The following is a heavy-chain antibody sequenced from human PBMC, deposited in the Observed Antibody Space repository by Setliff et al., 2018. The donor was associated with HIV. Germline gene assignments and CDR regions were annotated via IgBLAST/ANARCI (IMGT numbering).Heavy chain of an antibody. CDR3: ARQVGEGKWYLDS. CDR1: GVSVNNDDDY. J-gene: IGHJ4*01. CDR2: IHQSGTA. Sequence: SDTLSLTCAVSGVSVNNDDDYWGWIRQPPGKGLEWIAIIHQSGTAHKRPSLKSRVTISIDTSENLFSLKLSGVTAADTAIYYCARQVGEGKWYLDSWGHGTLVTVSS. V-gene: IGHV4-39*01. D-gene: IGHD1-26*01.